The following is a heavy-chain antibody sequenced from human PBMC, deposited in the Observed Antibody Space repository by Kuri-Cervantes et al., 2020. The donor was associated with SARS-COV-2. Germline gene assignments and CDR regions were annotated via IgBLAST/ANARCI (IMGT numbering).Heavy chain of an antibody. CDR3: VRDGDHWNFDY. CDR1: GFTFSGHW. Sequence: GESLKISCAASGFTFSGHWIHWVRQAPGKGLVWVSRSNPDGSYTNNADSVKGRFTLSRDNAKNMLFLQMNSLRAEDTAVYYCVRDGDHWNFDYWGQGTRVTGSS. V-gene: IGHV3-74*01. CDR2: SNPDGSYT. D-gene: IGHD1-1*01. J-gene: IGHJ4*02.